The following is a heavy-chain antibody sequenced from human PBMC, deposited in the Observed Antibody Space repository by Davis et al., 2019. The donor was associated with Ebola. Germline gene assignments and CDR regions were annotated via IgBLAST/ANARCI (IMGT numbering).Heavy chain of an antibody. D-gene: IGHD4-23*01. Sequence: GESLKISCGTSGFTFSSYGMNWVRQAPGKGLEWVSAISGSGGSTYYADSVKGRFTISRDNSKNTLYLQMNSLRAEDTAVYYCANLDYGDNSGFDYWGQGTLVTVSS. CDR2: ISGSGGST. CDR3: ANLDYGDNSGFDY. J-gene: IGHJ4*02. CDR1: GFTFSSYG. V-gene: IGHV3-23*01.